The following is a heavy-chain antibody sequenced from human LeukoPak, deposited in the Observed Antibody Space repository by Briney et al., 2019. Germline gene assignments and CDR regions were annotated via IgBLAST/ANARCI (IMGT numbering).Heavy chain of an antibody. Sequence: GGSLRLSCAASGFTFSTYAMSWVRQAPGKGLEWVSSISSSSSYIYYADSVKGRFTISRDNAKNSLYLQMNSLRAEDTAVYYCASSYDSSGYYYYRHRLDAFDIWGQGTMVTVSS. CDR1: GFTFSTYA. CDR3: ASSYDSSGYYYYRHRLDAFDI. V-gene: IGHV3-21*01. CDR2: ISSSSSYI. D-gene: IGHD3-22*01. J-gene: IGHJ3*02.